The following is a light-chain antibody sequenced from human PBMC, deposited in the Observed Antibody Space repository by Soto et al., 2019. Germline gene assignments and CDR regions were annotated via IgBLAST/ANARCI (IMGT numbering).Light chain of an antibody. Sequence: QPALTQSSSASASLGSSVKLACTLSSGHISYSIAWHQQQPGEAPRYLMKLEGSGTYNKGSGVPDRFSGSSSGADRYLTISNLQFEDDADYYCETWDSNTRVFGGGTQLTVL. CDR3: ETWDSNTRV. V-gene: IGLV4-60*02. CDR2: LEGSGTY. J-gene: IGLJ2*01. CDR1: SGHISYS.